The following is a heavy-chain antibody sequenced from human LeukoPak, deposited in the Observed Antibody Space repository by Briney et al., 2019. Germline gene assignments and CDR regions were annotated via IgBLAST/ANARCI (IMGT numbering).Heavy chain of an antibody. D-gene: IGHD3-10*01. Sequence: PSETLSLTCTVSGGSLSSYYWSWIRQPPGKGLEWIGYIYYSGSTNYNPSLKSRVTISVDTSKNQFSLKLSSATAADTAVYYCARRATNYYGSGSSFDYWGQGTLVTVSS. CDR1: GGSLSSYY. J-gene: IGHJ4*02. CDR3: ARRATNYYGSGSSFDY. V-gene: IGHV4-59*08. CDR2: IYYSGST.